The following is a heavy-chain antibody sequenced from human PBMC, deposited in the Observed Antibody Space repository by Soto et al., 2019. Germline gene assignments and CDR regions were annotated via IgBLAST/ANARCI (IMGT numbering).Heavy chain of an antibody. CDR1: GYTFTGYY. Sequence: VSVTVSCQASGYTFTGYYMHLVRQAPGQGLEWMGWINPNSDGTNYAQKFQGWVTMTRDTSISTAYMELSRLRSDDTAVYYCARGRSSSDYYYYYMDVWGKGTTVTVSS. V-gene: IGHV1-2*04. D-gene: IGHD6-6*01. J-gene: IGHJ6*03. CDR3: ARGRSSSDYYYYYMDV. CDR2: INPNSDGT.